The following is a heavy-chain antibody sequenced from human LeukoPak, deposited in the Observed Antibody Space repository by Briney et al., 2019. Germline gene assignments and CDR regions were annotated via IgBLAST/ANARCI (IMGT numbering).Heavy chain of an antibody. Sequence: GSSVKVSCKASGGTFSSYAISWVRQAPGQGLEWMGGIIPIFGTANYAQKFQGRVTITADKSTSTAYMELSSLRSEDTAVYYCARRDYGGNSDAFDIWGQGTMVTVSS. D-gene: IGHD4-23*01. CDR3: ARRDYGGNSDAFDI. CDR1: GGTFSSYA. J-gene: IGHJ3*02. V-gene: IGHV1-69*06. CDR2: IIPIFGTA.